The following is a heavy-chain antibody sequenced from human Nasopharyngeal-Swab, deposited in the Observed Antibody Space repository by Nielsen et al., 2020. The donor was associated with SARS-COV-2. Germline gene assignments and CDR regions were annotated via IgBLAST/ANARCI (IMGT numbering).Heavy chain of an antibody. D-gene: IGHD3-9*01. V-gene: IGHV3-48*02. J-gene: IGHJ4*02. CDR3: AREDSNPYYDILTGSYYFDY. CDR2: ISSSSSTI. CDR1: GFTFSSYS. Sequence: GESLKISCAASGFTFSSYSMNWVRQAPGKGPEWVSYISSSSSTIYYADSVKGRFTISRDNAKNSLYLQMNSLRDEDTAVYYCAREDSNPYYDILTGSYYFDYWGQGTLVTVSS.